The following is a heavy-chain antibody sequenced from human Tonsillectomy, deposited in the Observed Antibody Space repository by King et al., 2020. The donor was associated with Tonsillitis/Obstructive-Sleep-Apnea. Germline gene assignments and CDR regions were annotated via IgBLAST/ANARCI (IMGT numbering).Heavy chain of an antibody. CDR2: IYYSGST. D-gene: IGHD3-10*01. Sequence: QLQESGPGLVKPSETLSLTCTVSGGSISSSSYYWGWIRQPPGKGLEWIGSIYYSGSTYYNPSLKSRVTISVDTSKNQFPLKLSSVAAADTAVYYCARLGMIGYFDLWGRGTLVTVSS. CDR3: ARLGMIGYFDL. V-gene: IGHV4-39*01. J-gene: IGHJ2*01. CDR1: GGSISSSSYY.